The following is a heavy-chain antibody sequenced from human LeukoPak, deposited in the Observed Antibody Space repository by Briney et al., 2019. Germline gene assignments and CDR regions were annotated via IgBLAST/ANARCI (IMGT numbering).Heavy chain of an antibody. J-gene: IGHJ4*02. V-gene: IGHV3-33*01. CDR1: GFTFSSYG. CDR3: ARDYGSGSYYIDY. Sequence: GGSLRLSCAASGFTFSSYGMHWVRQAPGKGLEWVAVIWYDGSNKYYADSVKGRSTISRDNSKNTLYLQMNSLRAEDTAVYYCARDYGSGSYYIDYWGQGTLVVVSS. CDR2: IWYDGSNK. D-gene: IGHD3-10*01.